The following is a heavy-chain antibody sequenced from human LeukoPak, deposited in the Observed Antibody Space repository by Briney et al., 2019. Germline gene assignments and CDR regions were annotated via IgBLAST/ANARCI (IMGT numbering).Heavy chain of an antibody. Sequence: SETLSLTCTVSGGSISSSNWWSWVRQPLGKGLEWIGEIYHSGSTNYNPSLKSRVTISVDKSKNQFSLKLSSVTAADTAVYYCARDPDYGVDAFDIWGQGTMVTVSS. J-gene: IGHJ3*02. CDR1: GGSISSSNW. CDR3: ARDPDYGVDAFDI. D-gene: IGHD4-17*01. CDR2: IYHSGST. V-gene: IGHV4-4*02.